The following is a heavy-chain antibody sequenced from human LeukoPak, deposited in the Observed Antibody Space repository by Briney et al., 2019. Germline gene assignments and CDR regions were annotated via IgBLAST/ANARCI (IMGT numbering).Heavy chain of an antibody. CDR2: IYTSGST. D-gene: IGHD6-13*01. CDR1: GGSISSYY. Sequence: NTSETLSLTCTVSGGSISSYYWSWIRQPPGKGLEWIGYIYTSGSTNYNPSLKSRVTISVDTSKNQFSLKLSSVTAADTAVYYCARHLYSSSWYLDYWGQGTLVAVSS. J-gene: IGHJ4*02. V-gene: IGHV4-4*09. CDR3: ARHLYSSSWYLDY.